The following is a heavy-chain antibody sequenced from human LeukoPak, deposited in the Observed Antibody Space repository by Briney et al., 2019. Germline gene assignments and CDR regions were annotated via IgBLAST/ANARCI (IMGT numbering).Heavy chain of an antibody. CDR2: INAGNGNT. D-gene: IGHD4-17*01. Sequence: ASVKVSCEASGYTFTSYAMHWVSQAPGQRLEWMGWINAGNGNTKYSQKFQGRVTITRDTSASTAYMELSSLRSEDTAVYYCARAKDMTTVTAPGYWGQGTLVTVSS. J-gene: IGHJ4*02. CDR1: GYTFTSYA. V-gene: IGHV1-3*01. CDR3: ARAKDMTTVTAPGY.